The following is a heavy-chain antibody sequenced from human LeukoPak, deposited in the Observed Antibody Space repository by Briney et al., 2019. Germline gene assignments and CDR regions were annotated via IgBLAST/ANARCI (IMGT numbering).Heavy chain of an antibody. J-gene: IGHJ4*02. CDR1: GGSFSGYY. Sequence: SETLSLTCAVYGGSFSGYYWSWIRQPPGKGLEWIGEINHSGSTNYNPSLKSRVTISVDTSKNQFSLKLSSVTAADTAVYYCARGLAPGIAAAGLAYWGQGTLVTVSS. D-gene: IGHD6-13*01. CDR2: INHSGST. V-gene: IGHV4-34*01. CDR3: ARGLAPGIAAAGLAY.